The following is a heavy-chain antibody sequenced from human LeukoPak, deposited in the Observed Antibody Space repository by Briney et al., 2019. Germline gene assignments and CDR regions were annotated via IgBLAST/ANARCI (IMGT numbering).Heavy chain of an antibody. D-gene: IGHD4-17*01. Sequence: SETLSLTCTVSGYSISSGYYWCWIRQPPGKGVEWIGEINHSGSTNYNPSLKSRVTISVDTSKNQFSLKLSSLTAADTAVYYCARVGALRYEAFDIWGQGTMVTVSS. CDR3: ARVGALRYEAFDI. CDR1: GYSISSGYY. V-gene: IGHV4-38-2*02. CDR2: INHSGST. J-gene: IGHJ3*02.